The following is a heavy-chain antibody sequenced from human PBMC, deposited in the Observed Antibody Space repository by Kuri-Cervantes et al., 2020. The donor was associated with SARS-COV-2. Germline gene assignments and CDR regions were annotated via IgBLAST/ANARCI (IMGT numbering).Heavy chain of an antibody. CDR3: ARHGTGYDF. Sequence: GESLKISCAASGFTFSSYSMNWVRQAPGKGLEWVSVIYSGGSTHYADSVKGRFTISRDDSKNTVFLQMNSLRAEDTAVYYCARHGTGYDFWGQGTLVTVSS. CDR1: GFTFSSYS. V-gene: IGHV3-66*04. D-gene: IGHD3/OR15-3a*01. J-gene: IGHJ4*02. CDR2: IYSGGST.